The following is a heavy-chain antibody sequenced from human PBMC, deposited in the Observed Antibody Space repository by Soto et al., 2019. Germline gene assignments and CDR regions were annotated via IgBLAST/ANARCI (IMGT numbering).Heavy chain of an antibody. CDR2: ISAYNGNT. J-gene: IGHJ4*02. Sequence: ASVKVSCKASGCTFTSYGISWVRQAPGQGLEWMGWISAYNGNTNYAQKLQGRVTMTTDTSTSTAYMELRSLRSDDTAVYYCARAVGYSSSWYQVLSFDYWGQGTLVTVSS. D-gene: IGHD6-13*01. CDR3: ARAVGYSSSWYQVLSFDY. V-gene: IGHV1-18*01. CDR1: GCTFTSYG.